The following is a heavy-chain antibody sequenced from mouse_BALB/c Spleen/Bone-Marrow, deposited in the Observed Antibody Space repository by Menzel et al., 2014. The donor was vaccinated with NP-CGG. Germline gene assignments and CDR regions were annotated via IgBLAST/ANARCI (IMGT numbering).Heavy chain of an antibody. J-gene: IGHJ3*01. V-gene: IGHV14-3*02. Sequence: VQLKEAGAELVKPGGSVKLSCTASGFNIKETYMHWGKQRAEQGLEGDGRIDPANGNTKYDPKFQAKATITPDTSSNTAYLQLSSLTSEDTAVYYCARSGDYDKAWFAYWGQGTLVTVSA. CDR1: GFNIKETY. CDR3: ARSGDYDKAWFAY. D-gene: IGHD2-4*01. CDR2: IDPANGNT.